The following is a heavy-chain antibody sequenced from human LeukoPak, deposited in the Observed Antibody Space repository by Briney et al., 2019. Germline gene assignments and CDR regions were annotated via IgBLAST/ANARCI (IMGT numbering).Heavy chain of an antibody. CDR1: GASISSYY. D-gene: IGHD3-10*01. J-gene: IGHJ5*02. CDR2: INHGGST. V-gene: IGHV4-34*01. Sequence: SETLSLTCTVSGASISSYYWSWIRQPPGKGLEWIGEINHGGSTNYNPSLKSRVTISLDTSKNQFSLKLSSVTAADTAVYYCARGITMVRGVTRGNWFDPWGQGTLVTVSS. CDR3: ARGITMVRGVTRGNWFDP.